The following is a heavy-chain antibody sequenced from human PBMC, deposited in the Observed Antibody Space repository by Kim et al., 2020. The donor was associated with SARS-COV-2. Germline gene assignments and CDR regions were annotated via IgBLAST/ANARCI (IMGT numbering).Heavy chain of an antibody. CDR3: ARDSMMAVAARGMDV. CDR2: ISYDGSDK. D-gene: IGHD6-19*01. Sequence: GGSLRLSCAASGFTFRNYAMHWVRQAPGKGLEWVAVISYDGSDKYYADSVKGRFTIARDNPKNTLYLQMNSLRAEDTAGYYCARDSMMAVAARGMDVWGQGAAGIVSS. J-gene: IGHJ6*02. V-gene: IGHV3-30*04. CDR1: GFTFRNYA.